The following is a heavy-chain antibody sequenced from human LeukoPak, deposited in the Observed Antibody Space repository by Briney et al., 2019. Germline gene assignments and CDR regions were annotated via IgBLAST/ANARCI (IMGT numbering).Heavy chain of an antibody. CDR3: ARHFGGYYYDSSGSPGWFDP. CDR1: GGSISSSSYY. V-gene: IGHV4-39*01. Sequence: ASETLSLTCTVSGGSISSSSYYWGWIRQPPGKGLEWIGSIYYSGSTYYNPSLKSRVTISVDTSKNQFSLKLSSVTAADTAVYYCARHFGGYYYDSSGSPGWFDPWGQGTLVTVSS. J-gene: IGHJ5*02. CDR2: IYYSGST. D-gene: IGHD3-22*01.